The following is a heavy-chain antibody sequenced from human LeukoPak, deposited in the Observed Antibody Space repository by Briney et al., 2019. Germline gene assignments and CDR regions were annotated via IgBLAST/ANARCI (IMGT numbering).Heavy chain of an antibody. CDR1: GGSISSISSY. V-gene: IGHV4-39*01. Sequence: ETLSLTCTLSGGSISSISSYWGWIRHPPGKGLEWIGSIYYSGSTYYNPSLKSRVTISVDTSKNQISLKLSSVTAADTAVYTCTLGDYWGQGTLVTVSS. CDR3: TLGDY. J-gene: IGHJ4*02. CDR2: IYYSGST. D-gene: IGHD6-6*01.